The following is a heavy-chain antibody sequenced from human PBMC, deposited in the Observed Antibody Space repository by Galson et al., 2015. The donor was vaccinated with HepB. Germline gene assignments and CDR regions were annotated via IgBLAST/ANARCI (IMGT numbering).Heavy chain of an antibody. J-gene: IGHJ5*02. CDR1: GYTFISYG. CDR2: ISTYNGHT. V-gene: IGHV1-18*04. CDR3: ARGSRELLLPPNWFDP. Sequence: SVKVSCKASGYTFISYGITWVRQAPGQGLEWMGWISTYNGHTNYAQNFQGRVTMTTDTSTRTAYMDLRSLRSDDTAVYYCARGSRELLLPPNWFDPWGQGTLVTISS. D-gene: IGHD1-26*01.